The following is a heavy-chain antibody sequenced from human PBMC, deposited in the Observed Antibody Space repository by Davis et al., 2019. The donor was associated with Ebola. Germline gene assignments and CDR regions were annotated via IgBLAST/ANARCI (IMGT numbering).Heavy chain of an antibody. D-gene: IGHD5-12*01. J-gene: IGHJ3*02. Sequence: PGGSLRLSCAASGFTFSSYAMSWVRQAPGKGLEWVSGISWNSGSIGYADSVKGRFTISRDNAKNSLYLRMNSLRAEDTAVYYCARDIEWPNAFDIWGQGTMVTVSS. V-gene: IGHV3-20*04. CDR1: GFTFSSYA. CDR2: ISWNSGSI. CDR3: ARDIEWPNAFDI.